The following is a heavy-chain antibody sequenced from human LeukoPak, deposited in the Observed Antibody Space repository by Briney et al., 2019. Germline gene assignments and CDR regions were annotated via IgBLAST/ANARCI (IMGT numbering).Heavy chain of an antibody. CDR1: GFTFSSYG. V-gene: IGHV3-33*06. CDR2: IWYDGSNK. CDR3: AKSLRAARPVFDY. D-gene: IGHD6-6*01. J-gene: IGHJ4*02. Sequence: PGGSLRLSCAASGFTFSSYGMHWVRQAPGKGLGWVAVIWYDGSNKYYADSVKGRFTISRDNSKNTLYLQMNSLRAEDTAVYYCAKSLRAARPVFDYWGQGTLVTVSS.